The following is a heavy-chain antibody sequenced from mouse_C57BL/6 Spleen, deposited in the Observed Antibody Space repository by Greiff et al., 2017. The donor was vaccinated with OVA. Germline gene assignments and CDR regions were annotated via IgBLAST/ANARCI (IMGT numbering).Heavy chain of an antibody. J-gene: IGHJ2*01. CDR3: ARGDLFDY. Sequence: EVQLVESEGGLVQPGSSMKLSCTASGFTFSDYYMAWVRQVPEKGLEWVANINYDGSSTYYLDSLKSRFIISRDNAKNILYLQMSSLKSEDTATYYCARGDLFDYWGQGTTLTVSS. CDR1: GFTFSDYY. V-gene: IGHV5-16*01. CDR2: INYDGSST.